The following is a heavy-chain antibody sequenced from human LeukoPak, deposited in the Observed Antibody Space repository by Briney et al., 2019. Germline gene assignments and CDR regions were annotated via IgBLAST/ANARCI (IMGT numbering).Heavy chain of an antibody. V-gene: IGHV1-24*01. CDR1: GYTLTELS. Sequence: ASVKVSCKVSGYTLTELSMHWVRQAPGKGLEWMGGFDPEDGETIYAQKFQGRVTMTEDTSTDTAYMELSSLRSEDTAVYYCARSHKGYYDFWSGYQPDYYYYYYMDVWGKGTTVTVSS. CDR3: ARSHKGYYDFWSGYQPDYYYYYYMDV. J-gene: IGHJ6*03. D-gene: IGHD3-3*01. CDR2: FDPEDGET.